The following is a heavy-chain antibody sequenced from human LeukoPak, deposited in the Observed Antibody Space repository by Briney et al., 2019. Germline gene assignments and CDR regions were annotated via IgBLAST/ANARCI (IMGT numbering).Heavy chain of an antibody. CDR3: ASGASEYYDSSGYYPFDC. CDR2: ISGSGDST. Sequence: GGSLRLSCAASGFTFSNDAMRWVRQAPGKGLEWVSGISGSGDSTYYTDSVKGRFTISRDNSKNTLYLQMNSLRAEDTAVYYCASGASEYYDSSGYYPFDCWGRGSKVGVSS. V-gene: IGHV3-23*01. D-gene: IGHD3-22*01. CDR1: GFTFSNDA. J-gene: IGHJ4*02.